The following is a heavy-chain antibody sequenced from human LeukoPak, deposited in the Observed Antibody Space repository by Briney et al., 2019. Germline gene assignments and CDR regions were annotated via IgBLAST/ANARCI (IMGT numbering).Heavy chain of an antibody. J-gene: IGHJ4*02. CDR2: IYYSGST. CDR3: ARWAIYGLYYFDY. V-gene: IGHV4-59*08. D-gene: IGHD3-10*01. Sequence: PSETLSLTCTVSGGSISSYSWSWIRHPPGKGLEWIGYIYYSGSTRYNPSLKSRVTISVDTSKNQFSLKLSSVTAADTAVYYCARWAIYGLYYFDYWGQGTLVTVSS. CDR1: GGSISSYS.